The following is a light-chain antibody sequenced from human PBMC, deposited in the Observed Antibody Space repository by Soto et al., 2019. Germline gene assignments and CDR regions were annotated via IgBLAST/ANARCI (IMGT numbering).Light chain of an antibody. CDR3: LQESNYPLT. CDR1: QSVSSN. J-gene: IGKJ4*01. V-gene: IGKV3-15*01. Sequence: EIVMTQSPATLSVSPGERATLSCRASQSVSSNLAWYQQKPGQAPRLLIYGASTRATGIPARFSGSGSGTDFTLTISGLQPEDFATYYCLQESNYPLTFGGGTKVEIK. CDR2: GAS.